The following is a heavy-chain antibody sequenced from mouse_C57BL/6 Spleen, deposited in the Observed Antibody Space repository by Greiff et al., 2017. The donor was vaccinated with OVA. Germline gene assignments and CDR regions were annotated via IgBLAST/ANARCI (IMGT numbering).Heavy chain of an antibody. CDR2: ISSGSSTI. Sequence: EVKLMESGGGLVKPGGSLKLSCAASGFTFSDYGMHWVRQAPEKGLEWVAYISSGSSTIYYADTVKGRFTIARDNAKNTLFLQMTSLMSEDTAMYYCARGSSYYAMDYWGQGTSVTVSS. CDR3: ARGSSYYAMDY. CDR1: GFTFSDYG. D-gene: IGHD1-1*01. J-gene: IGHJ4*01. V-gene: IGHV5-17*01.